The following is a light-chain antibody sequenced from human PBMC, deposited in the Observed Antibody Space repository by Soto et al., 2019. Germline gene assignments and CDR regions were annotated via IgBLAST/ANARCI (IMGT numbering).Light chain of an antibody. Sequence: QSALTQPASVSGSPGQSITISCTGTSSDVGGYNYVSWYQQRSGKAPKLMIHEVSNRPSGVSNRFSGSKSGNTASLTISGLQAEDEADYYCSSYTSSRAYVFGIATKVTVL. J-gene: IGLJ1*01. V-gene: IGLV2-14*01. CDR3: SSYTSSRAYV. CDR1: SSDVGGYNY. CDR2: EVS.